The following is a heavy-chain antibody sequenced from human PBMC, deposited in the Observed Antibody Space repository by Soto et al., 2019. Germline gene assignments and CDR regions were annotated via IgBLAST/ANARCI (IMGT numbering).Heavy chain of an antibody. V-gene: IGHV4-59*08. CDR1: GGSISSYY. CDR3: ARLLWSRGDWFDP. J-gene: IGHJ5*02. Sequence: SETLSLTCTVSGGSISSYYWSWIRQPPGKGLEWIGYIYYTGTTNYNPSLKSRVTVSVDTSKNQFSLKLSSVTAADTAVYYCARLLWSRGDWFDPWGQGTLVTVSS. D-gene: IGHD3-10*01. CDR2: IYYTGTT.